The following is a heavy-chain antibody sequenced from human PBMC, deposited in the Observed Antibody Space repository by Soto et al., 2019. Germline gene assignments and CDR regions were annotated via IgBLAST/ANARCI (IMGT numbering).Heavy chain of an antibody. Sequence: SETLSLTCTVSGSSISSYYWRWIRQPPGKGLEWIGYIYYSGSTNYTPSLKSRVPISVDTSKNHFSLKLSSVNDADTAVYYCAVRRRGYSYGRTYYFDYWGKGTL. V-gene: IGHV4-59*01. CDR1: GSSISSYY. CDR2: IYYSGST. J-gene: IGHJ4*02. CDR3: AVRRRGYSYGRTYYFDY. D-gene: IGHD5-18*01.